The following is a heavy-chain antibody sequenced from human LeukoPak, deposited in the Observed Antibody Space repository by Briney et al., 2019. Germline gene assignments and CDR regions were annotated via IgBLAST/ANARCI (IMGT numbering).Heavy chain of an antibody. V-gene: IGHV4-59*01. Sequence: SETLSLTCTVSGVSISSYYWSWIRQPPGKGLEWIGYIYYSGSTNYNPSLKSRVTISVDTSKNQFSLKLSSVTAADTAVYYCARGTSTYYYDSSGYYAYYYYYMDVWGKGTTVTISS. J-gene: IGHJ6*03. D-gene: IGHD3-22*01. CDR2: IYYSGST. CDR1: GVSISSYY. CDR3: ARGTSTYYYDSSGYYAYYYYYMDV.